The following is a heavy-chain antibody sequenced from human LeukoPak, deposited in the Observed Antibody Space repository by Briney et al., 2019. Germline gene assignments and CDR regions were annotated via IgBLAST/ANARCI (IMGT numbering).Heavy chain of an antibody. CDR1: GGTFSSYA. D-gene: IGHD4-17*01. CDR3: AREGYGDYGLSAFDI. CDR2: INPSGGST. J-gene: IGHJ3*02. V-gene: IGHV1-46*01. Sequence: GSSVKVSCKASGGTFSSYAISWVRQAPGQGLEWMGIINPSGGSTSYAQKFQGRVTMTRDTSTSTVYMELSSLRSEDTAVYYCAREGYGDYGLSAFDIWGQGTMVTVSS.